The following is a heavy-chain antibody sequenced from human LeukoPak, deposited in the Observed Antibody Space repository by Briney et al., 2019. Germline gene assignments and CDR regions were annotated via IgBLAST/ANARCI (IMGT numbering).Heavy chain of an antibody. CDR1: GFTFSSYA. Sequence: PGGSLRLSCAASGFTFSSYAMSWVRQAPGKGLEWVAVIWYDGSNKYYADSVKGRFTISRDNSKNTLYLQMNSLRAEDTAVYYCARRLERRISYYYYGMDVWGKGTTVTVSS. CDR2: IWYDGSNK. CDR3: ARRLERRISYYYYGMDV. J-gene: IGHJ6*04. V-gene: IGHV3-33*08. D-gene: IGHD1-1*01.